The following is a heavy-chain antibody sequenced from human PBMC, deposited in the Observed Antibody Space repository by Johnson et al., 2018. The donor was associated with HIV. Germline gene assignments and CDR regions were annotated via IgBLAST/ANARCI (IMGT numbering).Heavy chain of an antibody. V-gene: IGHV3-30*03. CDR1: GFTFSSYG. J-gene: IGHJ3*02. CDR3: ARRDDIRNGAFDI. Sequence: QVQLVESGGGVVQPGRSLRLSCAASGFTFSSYGMHWVRQAPGKGLEWVAVISYDGSNKYYADSVKGRFTISRDNSKNTLYLQMNSLRAEDTAVYYCARRDDIRNGAFDIWGQGTMVTVSS. D-gene: IGHD3-22*01. CDR2: ISYDGSNK.